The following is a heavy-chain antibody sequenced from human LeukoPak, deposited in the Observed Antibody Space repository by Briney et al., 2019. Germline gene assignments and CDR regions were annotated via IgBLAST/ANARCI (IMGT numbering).Heavy chain of an antibody. D-gene: IGHD5-18*01. J-gene: IGHJ4*02. V-gene: IGHV3-30*04. CDR3: ARDVESGGIQLWFDY. Sequence: GGSLRLSCAASGSTFSSYAMHWVRQAPGKGLEWVAVISYDGSNKYYADSVKGRFTISRDNSKNTLYLQMNSLRAEDTAVYYCARDVESGGIQLWFDYWGQGTLVTVSS. CDR2: ISYDGSNK. CDR1: GSTFSSYA.